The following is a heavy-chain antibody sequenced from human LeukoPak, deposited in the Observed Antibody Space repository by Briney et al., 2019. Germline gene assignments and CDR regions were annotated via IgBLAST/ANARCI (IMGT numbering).Heavy chain of an antibody. CDR1: GFTFSSYA. D-gene: IGHD2-15*01. CDR2: ISGSGGST. J-gene: IGHJ6*02. CDR3: AKYLLSYCSGGSCYPIYYYYYYGMDV. Sequence: GGSLRLSCAASGFTFSSYAMSWVRQAPGKGLEWVSAISGSGGSTCYADSVKGRFTISRDNSKNTLYLQMNSLRAEDTAVYYCAKYLLSYCSGGSCYPIYYYYYYGMDVWGQGTTVTVSS. V-gene: IGHV3-23*01.